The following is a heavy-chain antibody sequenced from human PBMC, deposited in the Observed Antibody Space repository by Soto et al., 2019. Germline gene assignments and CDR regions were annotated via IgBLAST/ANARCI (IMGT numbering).Heavy chain of an antibody. J-gene: IGHJ4*02. Sequence: LRLSCAASGFTFRSYWMQWVRQAPGKRLVWVSWINSGGSSTSYADSVKGRFTISRDNAKNTLYLQMNSLRAEDTAVYYCASGGSSLNFDSWGQGTLVTVSS. CDR1: GFTFRSYW. D-gene: IGHD6-6*01. CDR3: ASGGSSLNFDS. CDR2: INSGGSST. V-gene: IGHV3-74*01.